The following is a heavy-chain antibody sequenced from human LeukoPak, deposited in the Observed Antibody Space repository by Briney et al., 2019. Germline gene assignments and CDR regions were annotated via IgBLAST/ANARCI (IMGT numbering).Heavy chain of an antibody. CDR1: GGTFSSYA. V-gene: IGHV1-69*05. D-gene: IGHD5-24*01. J-gene: IGHJ5*02. Sequence: SVKVSCKASGGTFSSYAISWVRQAPGQGLEWMGGIIPIFGTANYAQKFQGRVTITTDESTSTAYMELSSLRSEDTAVYYCARGGGWLPRPNWFDPWGQGTLVTVSS. CDR2: IIPIFGTA. CDR3: ARGGGWLPRPNWFDP.